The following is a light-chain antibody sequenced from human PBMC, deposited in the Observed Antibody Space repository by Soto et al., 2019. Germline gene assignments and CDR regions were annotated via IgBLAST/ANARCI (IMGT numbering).Light chain of an antibody. CDR3: QHYNNWPPWT. V-gene: IGKV3-15*01. J-gene: IGKJ1*01. CDR2: GAS. Sequence: EIVFTQSPGTLSLSPGERATLSCRASQSVSSSYLAWYQQKPGQAPRLLIYGASIRATGIPARFSGSGSGTEFTLTISSLQSEDFAVYYCQHYNNWPPWTFGQGTKVDI. CDR1: QSVSSSY.